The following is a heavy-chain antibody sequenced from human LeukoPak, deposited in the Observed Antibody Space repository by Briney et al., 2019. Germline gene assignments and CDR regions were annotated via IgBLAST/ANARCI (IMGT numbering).Heavy chain of an antibody. J-gene: IGHJ3*02. CDR3: ARGQIAARPDAFDI. D-gene: IGHD6-6*01. Sequence: GGSLRLSCAASGFTVSSNYMSWVRQAPGKGLEWVSVIYSGGSTYYADSVKGRFTISRDNSKNTLYLQMNSLRAEDTAVYYCARGQIAARPDAFDIWGQGTMVTVSS. CDR1: GFTVSSNY. CDR2: IYSGGST. V-gene: IGHV3-53*01.